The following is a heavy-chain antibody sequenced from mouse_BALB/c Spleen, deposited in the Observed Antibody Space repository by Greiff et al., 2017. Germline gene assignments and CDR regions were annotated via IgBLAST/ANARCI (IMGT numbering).Heavy chain of an antibody. Sequence: EVQLQESGGGLVQPGGSRKLSCAASGFTFSSFGMHWVRQAPEKGLEWVAYISSGSSTIYYADTVKGRFTISRDNPKNTLFLQMTSLRSEDTAMYYCARYVYGYDGDYAMDYWGQGTSVTVSS. V-gene: IGHV5-17*02. CDR3: ARYVYGYDGDYAMDY. CDR1: GFTFSSFG. D-gene: IGHD2-2*01. J-gene: IGHJ4*01. CDR2: ISSGSSTI.